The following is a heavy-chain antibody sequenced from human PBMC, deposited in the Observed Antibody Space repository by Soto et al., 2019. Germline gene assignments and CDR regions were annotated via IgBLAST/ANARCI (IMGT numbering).Heavy chain of an antibody. CDR3: ARSGDSYFDY. CDR1: GYTFTTYA. Sequence: QVHLVQSGTEVKKPGASVKISCKASGYTFTTYAIHWVRLAPGQGPQWLGWISAYNGNTNYAQKLQGRVTMTTDTSTSTAYMELRSLRSDDTAVYYCARSGDSYFDYWGQGTLVTVSS. V-gene: IGHV1-18*01. D-gene: IGHD4-17*01. J-gene: IGHJ4*02. CDR2: ISAYNGNT.